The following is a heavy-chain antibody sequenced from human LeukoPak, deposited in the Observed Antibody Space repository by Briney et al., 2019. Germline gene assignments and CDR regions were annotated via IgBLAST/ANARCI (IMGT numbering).Heavy chain of an antibody. CDR2: ITTGNKV. CDR3: AGGIGYDPPGLWDI. Sequence: GGPLRLSCGSSGFTFSNYYMSWFRQARGKGLAWVSYITTGNKVYYADSVKGRFSISRDNAKQSLYLQMDSLRVEDTAMYYCAGGIGYDPPGLWDIWGLGTMVTVSS. J-gene: IGHJ3*02. V-gene: IGHV3-11*04. D-gene: IGHD5-12*01. CDR1: GFTFSNYY.